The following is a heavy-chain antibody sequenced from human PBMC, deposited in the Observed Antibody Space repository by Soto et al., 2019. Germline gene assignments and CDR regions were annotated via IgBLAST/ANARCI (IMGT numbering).Heavy chain of an antibody. J-gene: IGHJ4*02. Sequence: SQTLSLTCAISGDSVSSNTAAWNWIRQSPSRGLEWLGRTYYRSKWYNDYAVSVKSRITINQDTSKNQFSLHLNSVTPEDTALYYCVRDVGFDFDYWGLGNLVTVSS. CDR3: VRDVGFDFDY. D-gene: IGHD1-26*01. CDR1: GDSVSSNTAA. CDR2: TYYRSKWYN. V-gene: IGHV6-1*01.